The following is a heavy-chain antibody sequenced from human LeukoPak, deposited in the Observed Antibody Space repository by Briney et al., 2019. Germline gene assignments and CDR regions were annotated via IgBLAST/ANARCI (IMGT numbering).Heavy chain of an antibody. CDR3: AGESALHRVLLDY. CDR1: GFTFNTFN. J-gene: IGHJ4*02. CDR2: ITSSSSHI. D-gene: IGHD1-14*01. Sequence: PGGSLRLSCAASGFTFNTFNMNWVRQAPGKGLEGVSSITSSSSHIYYADSLKGRFTISRDNAKNSLYLQMSSLTAEDTAVYFCAGESALHRVLLDYWGQGTLVTVSS. V-gene: IGHV3-21*01.